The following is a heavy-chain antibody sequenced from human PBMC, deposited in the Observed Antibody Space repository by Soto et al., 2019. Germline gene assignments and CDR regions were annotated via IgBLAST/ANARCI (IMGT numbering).Heavy chain of an antibody. CDR3: ARDGGDTTVTSLFAIHFDY. D-gene: IGHD4-17*01. CDR2: ISYDGSNK. V-gene: IGHV3-30-3*01. CDR1: GFTFSSYA. J-gene: IGHJ4*02. Sequence: PGGSLRLSCAASGFTFSSYAMHWVRQAPGKGLEWVAVISYDGSNKYYADSVKGRFTISRDNSKNTLYLQMNSLRAEDTAVYYCARDGGDTTVTSLFAIHFDYWGQGTLVTVSS.